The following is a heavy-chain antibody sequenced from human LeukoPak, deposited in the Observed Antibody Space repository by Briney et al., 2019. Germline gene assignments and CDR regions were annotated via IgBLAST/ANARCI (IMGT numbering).Heavy chain of an antibody. CDR3: ARVLGLAVAGTIDY. CDR2: IFPGDSST. D-gene: IGHD6-19*01. CDR1: GYSFTNYW. Sequence: GESLKISCKGSGYSFTNYWIGWVRHMPGKRLECMGIIFPGDSSTRYSPSFQGQVTISADKSISTAYLQWSSLKASDTAMYYCARVLGLAVAGTIDYWGQGTLVTVSS. J-gene: IGHJ4*02. V-gene: IGHV5-51*01.